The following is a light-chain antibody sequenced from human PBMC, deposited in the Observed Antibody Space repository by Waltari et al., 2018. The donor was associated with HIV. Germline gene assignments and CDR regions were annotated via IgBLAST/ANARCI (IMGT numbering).Light chain of an antibody. Sequence: DIQMTQSPSYMSALVGDSVSINCRANQSIDSFLAWYQPKPGEAPKLLIYSASRLENGVASRFFAFGSGPDFTLTLAGLQTEDFATYYCQQAASFPHTFGGGTKV. CDR1: QSIDSF. CDR3: QQAASFPHT. CDR2: SAS. J-gene: IGKJ4*01. V-gene: IGKV1-12*01.